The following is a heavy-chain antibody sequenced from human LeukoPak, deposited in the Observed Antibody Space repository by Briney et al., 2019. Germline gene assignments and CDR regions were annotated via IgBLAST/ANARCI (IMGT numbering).Heavy chain of an antibody. CDR2: INPNSGGT. CDR1: GYTFTGYY. J-gene: IGHJ4*02. D-gene: IGHD3-9*01. CDR3: ASSSGDYDILTGIDY. Sequence: ASVKVSCKASGYTFTGYYMHWVRQAPGQGLEWMGWINPNSGGTNYAQKLQGRVTMTRDTSISTAYMELSRLRSDDTAVYYCASSSGDYDILTGIDYWGQGTLVTVSS. V-gene: IGHV1-2*02.